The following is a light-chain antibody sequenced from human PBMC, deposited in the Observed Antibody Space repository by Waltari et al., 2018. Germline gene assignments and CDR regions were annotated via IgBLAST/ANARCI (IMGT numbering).Light chain of an antibody. J-gene: IGLJ3*02. Sequence: QFAPTQPASVSGSPGQSITISCTGTNSDVGRYNLVSWYQQHPDKAPKLIIYDVTERPSGVSDRLSGSKSGNTASLTISGLQAEDEADYYCCSYAGSFTWVFGGGTKLTVL. CDR3: CSYAGSFTWV. CDR2: DVT. CDR1: NSDVGRYNL. V-gene: IGLV2-23*02.